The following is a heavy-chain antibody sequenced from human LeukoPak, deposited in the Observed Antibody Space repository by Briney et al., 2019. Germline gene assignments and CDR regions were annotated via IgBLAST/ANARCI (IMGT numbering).Heavy chain of an antibody. Sequence: GGSLRLSCAASGFTFSSYSMNWVRQAPGKGLEWVSSIGSSSTYIDYADSVKGRFTISRDNAKDSLYLQMNSLRAEDTAVYYCARDLNYGRGYSYGFGYWGQGTLVTVSS. J-gene: IGHJ4*02. CDR1: GFTFSSYS. V-gene: IGHV3-21*01. CDR3: ARDLNYGRGYSYGFGY. D-gene: IGHD5-18*01. CDR2: IGSSSTYI.